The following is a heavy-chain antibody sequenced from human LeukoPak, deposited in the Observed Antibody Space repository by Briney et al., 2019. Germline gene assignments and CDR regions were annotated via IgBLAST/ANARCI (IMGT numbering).Heavy chain of an antibody. D-gene: IGHD5-24*01. J-gene: IGHJ5*02. Sequence: GGSLRLSCAASGFTFSSYAMSWVRQAPGKGLEWVSAISGSGGSTYYADSVKGRFTISRDNSKNTLYLQMNSLRAEDTAVYYCARDNSVRDEAWWFNPWGQGTLVTVSS. CDR3: ARDNSVRDEAWWFNP. CDR2: ISGSGGST. CDR1: GFTFSSYA. V-gene: IGHV3-23*01.